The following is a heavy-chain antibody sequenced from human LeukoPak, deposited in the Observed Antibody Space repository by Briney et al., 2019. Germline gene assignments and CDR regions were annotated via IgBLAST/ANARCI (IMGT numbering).Heavy chain of an antibody. Sequence: SETLSLTCAVSGYSISSGYYWGWIRQPPGKGREWIGSIYHSGSTYYNPSLKSRVTISVDTSKNQFSLKLSSVTAADTAVYYCARHKDIVVVPAAIWWFDYWGQGTLVTVSS. J-gene: IGHJ4*02. V-gene: IGHV4-38-2*01. D-gene: IGHD2-2*01. CDR2: IYHSGST. CDR3: ARHKDIVVVPAAIWWFDY. CDR1: GYSISSGYY.